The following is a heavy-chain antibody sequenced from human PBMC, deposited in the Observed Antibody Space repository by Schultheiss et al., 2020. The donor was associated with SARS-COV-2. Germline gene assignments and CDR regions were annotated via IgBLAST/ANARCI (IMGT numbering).Heavy chain of an antibody. J-gene: IGHJ5*02. CDR3: ATDQSWVVPAATPGVWFDP. Sequence: ASVKVSCKASGYTFTSYAMNWVRQAPGQGLEWMGWISGYTGNAKFAQKFQGRVTITADKSTSTAYMELSSLRSEDTAVYYCATDQSWVVPAATPGVWFDPWGQGTLVTVSS. V-gene: IGHV1-18*01. D-gene: IGHD2-2*02. CDR2: ISGYTGNA. CDR1: GYTFTSYA.